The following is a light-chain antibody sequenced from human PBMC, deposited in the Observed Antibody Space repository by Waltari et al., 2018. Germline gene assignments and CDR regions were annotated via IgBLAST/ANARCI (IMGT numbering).Light chain of an antibody. CDR2: VDSDGSH. V-gene: IGLV4-69*01. Sequence: QLVLTQSPSASASLGASVKPTCTLSSGHSSFVIAWLQQQPEKGPRYLMKVDSDGSHSKGDGIPDRFSGSSSGAERYLTISSLQSEDEADYYCQTWGTGIRVFGGGTKLTVL. CDR3: QTWGTGIRV. J-gene: IGLJ3*02. CDR1: SGHSSFV.